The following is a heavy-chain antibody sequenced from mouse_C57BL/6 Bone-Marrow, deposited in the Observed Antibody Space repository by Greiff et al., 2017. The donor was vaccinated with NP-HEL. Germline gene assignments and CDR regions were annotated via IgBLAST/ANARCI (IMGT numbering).Heavy chain of an antibody. CDR1: GFNIKDDY. D-gene: IGHD1-1*02. Sequence: VQLQQSGAELVRPGASVKLSCTASGFNIKDDYMHWVKQSPEQGLEWIGWIDPENGDTEYASKFQGKATITADTSSNTAYLQLSSLTSEDTAVYYCTTNGVAWFAYWGQGTLVTVSA. V-gene: IGHV14-4*01. J-gene: IGHJ3*01. CDR2: IDPENGDT. CDR3: TTNGVAWFAY.